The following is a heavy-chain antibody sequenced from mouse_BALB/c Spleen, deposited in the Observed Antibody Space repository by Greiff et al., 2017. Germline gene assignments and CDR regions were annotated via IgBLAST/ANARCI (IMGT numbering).Heavy chain of an antibody. CDR1: GFTFSSFV. D-gene: IGHD1-1*01. J-gene: IGHJ1*01. Sequence: EVMLVESGGGLVQPGGSRKLSCAASGFTFSSFVMHWVRRAPAQGLAWVAYISSGSSTIYYADTVKGRFTMTRDNPENTLFLQMTRLRSEDAAMYYCARVGYYGPSWYLDVGGAGTTVTVSA. CDR3: ARVGYYGPSWYLDV. V-gene: IGHV5-17*02. CDR2: ISSGSSTI.